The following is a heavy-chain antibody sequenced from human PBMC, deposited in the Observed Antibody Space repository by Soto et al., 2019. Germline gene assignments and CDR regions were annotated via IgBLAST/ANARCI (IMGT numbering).Heavy chain of an antibody. CDR1: GFTFSSYA. CDR2: ISYDGSNK. V-gene: IGHV3-30-3*01. Sequence: GGSLRLSCAASGFTFSSYAMHWVRQAPGKGLEWVAVISYDGSNKYYADSVKGRFTISRDNSKNTLYLQMNSLRAEDTAVYYCATFLPSSYWGQGTLVTVSS. D-gene: IGHD6-6*01. CDR3: ATFLPSSY. J-gene: IGHJ4*02.